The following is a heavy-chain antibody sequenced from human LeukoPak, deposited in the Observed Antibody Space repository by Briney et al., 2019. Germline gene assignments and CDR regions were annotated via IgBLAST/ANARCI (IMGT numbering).Heavy chain of an antibody. V-gene: IGHV3-30-3*01. CDR2: ISYDGSNK. J-gene: IGHJ4*02. Sequence: PGRSLRLSCAASGFTFSSYAMHWVRQAPGKGLEWVAVISYDGSNKYYADSVKGRFTISRDNSKNTLYLQMNSLRAEDTAVYYCARVSGSSGWGLDYWGQGTLVTVSS. D-gene: IGHD6-19*01. CDR1: GFTFSSYA. CDR3: ARVSGSSGWGLDY.